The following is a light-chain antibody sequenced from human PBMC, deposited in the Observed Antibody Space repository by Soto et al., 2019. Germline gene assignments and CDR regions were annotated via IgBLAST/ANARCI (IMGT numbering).Light chain of an antibody. CDR3: QQTYRTPNT. V-gene: IGKV1-39*01. J-gene: IGKJ2*01. CDR2: SAS. Sequence: DLQMTQSPSSLSASVGDRVTITCRASQSITSHLDWYQQKPGKAPKLLIYSASSLHGGVPSRFSGSGSGSDFTLTISSLQPEDFATYYCQQTYRTPNTFGQGTKVEIK. CDR1: QSITSH.